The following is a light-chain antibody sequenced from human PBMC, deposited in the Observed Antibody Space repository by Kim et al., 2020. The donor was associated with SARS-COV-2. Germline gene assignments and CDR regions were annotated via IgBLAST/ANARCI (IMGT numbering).Light chain of an antibody. Sequence: PGERATLSCRASQSVSSSFLAWYQQKPGQAPRLLIYGASSRATGIPDRFSGSGSGTDFTLTISRLEPEDFAVYYCQQYGGSPRTFGQGTKVDIK. V-gene: IGKV3-20*01. J-gene: IGKJ1*01. CDR2: GAS. CDR3: QQYGGSPRT. CDR1: QSVSSSF.